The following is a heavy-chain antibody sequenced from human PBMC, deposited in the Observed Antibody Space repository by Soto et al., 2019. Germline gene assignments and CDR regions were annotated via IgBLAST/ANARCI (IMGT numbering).Heavy chain of an antibody. V-gene: IGHV1-18*01. CDR2: ISAYNGNT. D-gene: IGHD1-7*01. J-gene: IGHJ6*02. CDR3: ARDRYNWNYDGYYYYGMDV. Sequence: QVKLVQSGAEVKKPGASVKVSCKASGYTFTSYGISWVRQAPGQGLEWMGWISAYNGNTNYAQKLQGRVTMTTDTSTSTAYMEQRSLRSDDTAVYYCARDRYNWNYDGYYYYGMDVWGQGTTVTVSS. CDR1: GYTFTSYG.